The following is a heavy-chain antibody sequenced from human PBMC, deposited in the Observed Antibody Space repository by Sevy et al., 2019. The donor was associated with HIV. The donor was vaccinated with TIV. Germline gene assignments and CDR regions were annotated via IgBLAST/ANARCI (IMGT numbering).Heavy chain of an antibody. J-gene: IGHJ6*02. CDR2: IRQDGSEK. CDR3: ARDVTTAIFGVLRDYGMDV. V-gene: IGHV3-7*01. D-gene: IGHD3-3*01. CDR1: GFTFSTYW. Sequence: GGSQRLSCAASGFTFSTYWMSWVRQAPGKGLEWVANIRQDGSEKYYVDSVKGRFTISKDNAKNSLYLQMNSLRAEDTAVYYCARDVTTAIFGVLRDYGMDVWGQGTTVTVSS.